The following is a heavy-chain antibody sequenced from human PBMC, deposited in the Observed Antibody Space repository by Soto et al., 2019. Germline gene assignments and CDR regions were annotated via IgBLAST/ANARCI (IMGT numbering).Heavy chain of an antibody. Sequence: ASVKVSCKASGYTFTSYGISWVRQAPGQGLEWMGWISAYNGNTNYAQKLQGRVTMTTDTSTSTAYMELRSLRSDDTAVYYCARIDCSSTSCYVWAGYYYMDVWGKGTTVTVSS. CDR2: ISAYNGNT. D-gene: IGHD2-2*01. J-gene: IGHJ6*03. V-gene: IGHV1-18*01. CDR1: GYTFTSYG. CDR3: ARIDCSSTSCYVWAGYYYMDV.